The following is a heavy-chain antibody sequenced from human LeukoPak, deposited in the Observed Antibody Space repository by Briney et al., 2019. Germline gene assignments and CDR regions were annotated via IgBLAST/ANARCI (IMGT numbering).Heavy chain of an antibody. V-gene: IGHV3-23*01. CDR2: ISGSGGST. D-gene: IGHD3-22*01. CDR3: AKDRRSDSSFDY. Sequence: GGSLRLSCAASGFTFSSYAMSWVPQGPGKGLEWLSAISGSGGSTYYADTVKGRFTISRDNSKNTLYLQMNSLRAEDTAVYYCAKDRRSDSSFDYWGQGTLVTVSS. J-gene: IGHJ4*02. CDR1: GFTFSSYA.